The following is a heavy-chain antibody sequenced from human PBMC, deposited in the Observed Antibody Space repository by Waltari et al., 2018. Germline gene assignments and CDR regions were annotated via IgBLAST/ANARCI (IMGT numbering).Heavy chain of an antibody. J-gene: IGHJ4*02. D-gene: IGHD6-19*01. V-gene: IGHV3-30*03. CDR2: ISYDGSNK. CDR3: ALLAGDAVAHSNDY. Sequence: QVQLVESGGGVVQPGRSLRLSCAASGFTFSSYGMHWVRQAPGKGLEWVAVISYDGSNKYYADSVKGRFTISRDNSKNTLYLQMNSLRAEDTAVYYCALLAGDAVAHSNDYWGQGTLVTVSS. CDR1: GFTFSSYG.